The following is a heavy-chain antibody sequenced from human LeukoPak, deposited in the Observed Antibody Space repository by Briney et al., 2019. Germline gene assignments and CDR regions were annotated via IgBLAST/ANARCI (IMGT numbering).Heavy chain of an antibody. J-gene: IGHJ6*03. D-gene: IGHD6-13*01. Sequence: GGSLRLSCAASGFTFSSYGMHWVRQAPGKGLEWVAVISYDGSNKYYADSVKGRFTISRDNSKNTLYLQMNSLRAEDTAVYYCARDPWSSSWYYSHYYYMDVWGKRTTVTVSS. CDR1: GFTFSSYG. CDR2: ISYDGSNK. CDR3: ARDPWSSSWYYSHYYYMDV. V-gene: IGHV3-30*03.